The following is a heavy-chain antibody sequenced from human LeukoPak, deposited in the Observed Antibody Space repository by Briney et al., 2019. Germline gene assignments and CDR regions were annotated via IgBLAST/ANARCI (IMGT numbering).Heavy chain of an antibody. V-gene: IGHV3-30*18. Sequence: GRSLRLSCAASGFTFSNYGMHWVRQAPGGGLEWVAVISYDESDKYYADSVKGRFTISRDNSKNTLYLQMNSLRPEDTAVYYCAKGVVAATNAAYYGMDVWGQGTTVTVSS. J-gene: IGHJ6*02. CDR3: AKGVVAATNAAYYGMDV. D-gene: IGHD2-15*01. CDR2: ISYDESDK. CDR1: GFTFSNYG.